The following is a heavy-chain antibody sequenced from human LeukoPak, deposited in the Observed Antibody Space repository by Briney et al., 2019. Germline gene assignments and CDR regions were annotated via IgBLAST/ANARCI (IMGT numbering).Heavy chain of an antibody. CDR3: AKSRGYYYEKSGPADY. V-gene: IGHV3-33*06. J-gene: IGHJ4*02. CDR1: GFSFSSYG. D-gene: IGHD3-22*01. CDR2: IWYDGSIK. Sequence: GGSLRLSCAASGFSFSSYGMHWVRQAPGKGLEWVAVIWYDGSIKYYGDSVKGRFTISRDNSKNTLYLQMNSLSAEDTAVYYCAKSRGYYYEKSGPADYWGQGTLVTVSS.